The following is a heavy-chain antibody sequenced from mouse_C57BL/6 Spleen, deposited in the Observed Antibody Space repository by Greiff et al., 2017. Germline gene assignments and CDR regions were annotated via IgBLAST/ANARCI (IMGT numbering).Heavy chain of an antibody. CDR2: IDPSDSYT. Sequence: QVQLQQPGAELVMPGASVKLSCKASGYTFTSYWMHWVKQRPGQGLEWIGEIDPSDSYTNYNQKFKGKSTLTVDKSSSTAYMQLSSLTSEDSAVYYCATYYGTLFAYWGQGTLVTVSA. CDR3: ATYYGTLFAY. D-gene: IGHD1-1*01. CDR1: GYTFTSYW. J-gene: IGHJ3*01. V-gene: IGHV1-69*01.